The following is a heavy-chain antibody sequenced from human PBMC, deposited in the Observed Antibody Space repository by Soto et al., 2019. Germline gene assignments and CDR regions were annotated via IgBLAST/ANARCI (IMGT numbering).Heavy chain of an antibody. CDR3: ERDSGLGAFDP. Sequence: EVQLVESGGGLVQPGGSLRLSCAASGLTFSSHWMHWVRQAPGKGLVWVSRINGDGSSTSYADSVKGRFTISRDNAKSTLFLQMNSLRVEDTAVYYCERDSGLGAFDPWGQGTLVPVSS. V-gene: IGHV3-74*01. CDR2: INGDGSST. J-gene: IGHJ5*02. D-gene: IGHD3-10*01. CDR1: GLTFSSHW.